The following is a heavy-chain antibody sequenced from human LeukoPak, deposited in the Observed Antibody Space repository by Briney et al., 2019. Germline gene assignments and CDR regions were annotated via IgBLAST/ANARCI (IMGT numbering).Heavy chain of an antibody. CDR1: GYTFTAYY. CDR2: IDPNSGGK. CDR3: ARNRDHVNDN. V-gene: IGHV1-2*02. D-gene: IGHD1-14*01. Sequence: ASVKVSCKASGYTFTAYYIQWVRQSPGQGLEWLGWIDPNSGGKTYSQSFQGRVTMTTDTSSRTAYMELRSLGSDDTAVYYCARNRDHVNDNWGQGTLVTVST. J-gene: IGHJ4*02.